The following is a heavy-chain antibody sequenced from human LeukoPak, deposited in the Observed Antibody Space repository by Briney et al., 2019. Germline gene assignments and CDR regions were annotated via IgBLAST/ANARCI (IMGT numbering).Heavy chain of an antibody. CDR1: GGSISSYY. CDR3: ARVGGYNYSYFDC. V-gene: IGHV4-59*08. J-gene: IGHJ4*02. Sequence: SETLSLTCTVSGGSISSYYWSWIRQPPGKGLEWIGYIYYSGSTNYNPSLKSRVTISVDTSKNQCSLKLSSVTAADTAVYYCARVGGYNYSYFDCWGQGTLVTVSS. CDR2: IYYSGST. D-gene: IGHD5-24*01.